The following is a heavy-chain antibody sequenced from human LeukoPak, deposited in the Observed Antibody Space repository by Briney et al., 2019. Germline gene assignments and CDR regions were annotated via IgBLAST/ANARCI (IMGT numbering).Heavy chain of an antibody. Sequence: PSETLSLTCTVSGGSISGVYWNWIRQPPRQGLQWVGYVHTGGSISFNPSLRNRLTFSIDTTNNQVSLRLSSVTAADTATYYCTRRRGGFGEGEFDYWGQGTPVTVST. CDR3: TRRRGGFGEGEFDY. CDR2: VHTGGSI. J-gene: IGHJ4*02. V-gene: IGHV4-4*09. D-gene: IGHD3-16*01. CDR1: GGSISGVY.